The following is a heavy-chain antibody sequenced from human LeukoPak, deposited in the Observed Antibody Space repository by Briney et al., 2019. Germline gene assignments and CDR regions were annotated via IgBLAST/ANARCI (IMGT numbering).Heavy chain of an antibody. J-gene: IGHJ3*01. CDR1: GFTFRNYG. V-gene: IGHV3-33*01. D-gene: IGHD3-10*01. CDR3: ARDSYRGRRGENAFDL. CDR2: NWYDGSNE. Sequence: GGSLRLSCAAPGFTFRNYGMHGVRQTPGKGLEWEALNWYDGSNEYYADSVKGRFTISRDNFKNTLYLQMNSLRVEDTAIYYCARDSYRGRRGENAFDLWGQGTVVTVSS.